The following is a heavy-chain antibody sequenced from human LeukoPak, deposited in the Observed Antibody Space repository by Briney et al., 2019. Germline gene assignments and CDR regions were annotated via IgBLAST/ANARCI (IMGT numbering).Heavy chain of an antibody. J-gene: IGHJ6*03. Sequence: SETLSLTCTVSGGSISSHYWSWIRQPPGKGLEWIGYIYYSGSTNYNPSLKSRVTISVDTSKNQFSLKLGSVTAADTAVYYCAREYSGYDLGGYYYYYMDVWGKGTTVTVSS. CDR2: IYYSGST. V-gene: IGHV4-59*11. CDR3: AREYSGYDLGGYYYYYMDV. D-gene: IGHD5-12*01. CDR1: GGSISSHY.